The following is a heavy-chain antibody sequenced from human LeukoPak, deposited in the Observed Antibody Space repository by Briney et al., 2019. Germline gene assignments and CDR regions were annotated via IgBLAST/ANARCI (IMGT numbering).Heavy chain of an antibody. V-gene: IGHV5-51*01. Sequence: RGESLKVSCKGSGYSFTNYWIAWVRQTPGKGLEWMGIIYPGDSDTRYSPSFQGQVTISADKSISTAYLQWSSLKASDTAMYYCASSRSGWSFDYWGQGTLVTVSS. CDR3: ASSRSGWSFDY. J-gene: IGHJ4*02. CDR1: GYSFTNYW. CDR2: IYPGDSDT. D-gene: IGHD6-19*01.